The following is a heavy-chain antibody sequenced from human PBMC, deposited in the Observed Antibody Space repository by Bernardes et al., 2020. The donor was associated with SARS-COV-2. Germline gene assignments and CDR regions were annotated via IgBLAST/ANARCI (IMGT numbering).Heavy chain of an antibody. CDR2: INPSRGLT. J-gene: IGHJ4*02. V-gene: IGHV1-2*02. D-gene: IGHD1-1*01. CDR3: ARGNLGSSFGY. CDR1: GYTFTAYY. Sequence: ASVKVSCNTSGYTFTAYYIHLVRQAPGQGLEWMGWINPSRGLTDYAQKFRGRATLTRDTTITTAYMELSSLTSDDTAVYYCARGNLGSSFGYWGQGTLVTVSS.